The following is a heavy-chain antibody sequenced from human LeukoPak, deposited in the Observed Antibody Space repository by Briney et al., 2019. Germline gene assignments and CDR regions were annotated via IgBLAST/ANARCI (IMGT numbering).Heavy chain of an antibody. CDR1: GYTFTSYY. CDR2: INPSGGST. Sequence: ASVKVSCKASGYTFTSYYMHWVRQAPGQGLEWMGIINPSGGSTSYAQKFQGRVTMTRDMSTSTVYMELSSLRPDDTAVYYCARYSYDSSGYSYFLDYWGQGTLVTVSS. CDR3: ARYSYDSSGYSYFLDY. D-gene: IGHD3-22*01. V-gene: IGHV1-46*01. J-gene: IGHJ4*02.